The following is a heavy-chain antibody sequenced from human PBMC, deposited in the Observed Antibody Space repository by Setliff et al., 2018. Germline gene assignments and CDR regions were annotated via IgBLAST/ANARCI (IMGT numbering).Heavy chain of an antibody. CDR1: GYTFTSFD. CDR2: VNPNTGNA. D-gene: IGHD3-3*01. CDR3: ARDRYYNSWSGTSITAPHDAFDI. J-gene: IGHJ3*02. V-gene: IGHV1-8*01. Sequence: GASVKVSCKTSGYTFTSFDINWVRQASGQGLEWVGWVNPNTGNAAYAQRFQGRITMTRNISISTVYMELRSLRSDDSAKYFCARDRYYNSWSGTSITAPHDAFDIWGQGTMVTVSS.